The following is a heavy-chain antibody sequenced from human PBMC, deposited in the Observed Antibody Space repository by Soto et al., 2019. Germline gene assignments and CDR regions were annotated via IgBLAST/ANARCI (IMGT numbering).Heavy chain of an antibody. CDR1: GYTFTSYD. V-gene: IGHV1-46*01. Sequence: ASVKVSCKASGYTFTSYDMHWVRQAPGQGLEWMGIINPSGGSTSYAQKFQGRVTMTRDTSTSTVYMELSSLRSEDTAVYYCARDSLRIDCTMGVCYTGYSGMDFWGQGTTVTVSS. CDR3: ARDSLRIDCTMGVCYTGYSGMDF. D-gene: IGHD2-8*01. J-gene: IGHJ6*02. CDR2: INPSGGST.